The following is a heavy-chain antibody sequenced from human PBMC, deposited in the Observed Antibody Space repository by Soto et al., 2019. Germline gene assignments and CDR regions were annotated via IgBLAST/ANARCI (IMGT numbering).Heavy chain of an antibody. D-gene: IGHD6-19*01. CDR3: ARVQDTSGWYGWAY. V-gene: IGHV4-61*01. CDR1: GGSVSSGSYS. J-gene: IGHJ4*02. Sequence: QVQLQESGPGLVKPSETLSLTCTVSGGSVSSGSYSWSWIRQPPGKGLEWIGYIYDSGSTNYNPSLKGRVNISADTSKNQFSLKLSSVTAADTAVYYCARVQDTSGWYGWAYWGQGTLVTVSS. CDR2: IYDSGST.